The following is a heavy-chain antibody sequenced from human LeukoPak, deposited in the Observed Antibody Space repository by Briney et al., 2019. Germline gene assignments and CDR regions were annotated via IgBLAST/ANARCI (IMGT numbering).Heavy chain of an antibody. D-gene: IGHD3-22*01. V-gene: IGHV1-8*03. J-gene: IGHJ4*02. CDR3: ARAPSSYYYDSSAYYSDY. CDR2: MNPYTGKT. Sequence: ASVKVSCKTSGYTFTSFDINWVRQAAGQGLEWLGWMNPYTGKTGYAQKFQGRVTFTGDTSIRTAYMEVSSLTSEDTAVYYCARAPSSYYYDSSAYYSDYWGQGTLVTVSS. CDR1: GYTFTSFD.